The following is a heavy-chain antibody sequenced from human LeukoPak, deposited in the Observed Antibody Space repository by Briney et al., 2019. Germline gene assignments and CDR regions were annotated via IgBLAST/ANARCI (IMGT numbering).Heavy chain of an antibody. CDR1: GGTFSSYA. Sequence: GASVKVSCKASGGTFSSYAISWVRQAPGQGLEWMGGIIPIFGTANYAQKFQGRVTITADESPSKAYMEMSSLRSQDTAVYYCARHVSTTRTTGYYYFDYWGQGTLVTVSS. D-gene: IGHD1-1*01. CDR3: ARHVSTTRTTGYYYFDY. V-gene: IGHV1-69*13. J-gene: IGHJ4*02. CDR2: IIPIFGTA.